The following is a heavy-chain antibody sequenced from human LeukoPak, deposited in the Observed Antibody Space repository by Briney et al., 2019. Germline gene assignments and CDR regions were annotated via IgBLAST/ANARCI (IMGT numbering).Heavy chain of an antibody. CDR3: ARRPKGSSSLGY. V-gene: IGHV4-59*12. J-gene: IGHJ4*02. D-gene: IGHD6-13*01. CDR2: IYYSGST. Sequence: SETLSLTCTVSGDSISSYYWSWIRQPPGKGLEWIGYIYYSGSTNYNPSLKSRVTISVDTSKNQFSLKLSSVTAADTAVYYCARRPKGSSSLGYWGQGTLVTVSS. CDR1: GDSISSYY.